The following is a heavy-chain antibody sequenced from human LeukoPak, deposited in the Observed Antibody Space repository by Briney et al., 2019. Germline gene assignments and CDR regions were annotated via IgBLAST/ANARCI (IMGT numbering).Heavy chain of an antibody. CDR2: INAGNGNT. CDR1: GYTFTSYA. J-gene: IGHJ4*02. V-gene: IGHV1-3*01. Sequence: ASVKVSCKASGYTFTSYAMHWVRQAPGQRLEWMGWINAGNGNTKYSQKFQGRVTITRDTSASTAYMELSSLRSEDTAVYYCARARGYSGYNPIDYWGQGALVTVSS. CDR3: ARARGYSGYNPIDY. D-gene: IGHD5-12*01.